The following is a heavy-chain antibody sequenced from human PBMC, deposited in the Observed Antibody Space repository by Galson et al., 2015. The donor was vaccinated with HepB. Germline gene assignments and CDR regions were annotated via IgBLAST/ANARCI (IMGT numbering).Heavy chain of an antibody. D-gene: IGHD2-2*02. Sequence: SVTVSCKASGYSFTSYGISWVRQAPGQGLEWMGWISIYNGKTNYAEKVQGRVTMTTEISTRTAYMELRTLRSDDTAVYYCARYDAGYCSSTSCYSRNYYGRDVWGQGTTVTVSS. J-gene: IGHJ6*02. CDR1: GYSFTSYG. V-gene: IGHV1-18*01. CDR3: ARYDAGYCSSTSCYSRNYYGRDV. CDR2: ISIYNGKT.